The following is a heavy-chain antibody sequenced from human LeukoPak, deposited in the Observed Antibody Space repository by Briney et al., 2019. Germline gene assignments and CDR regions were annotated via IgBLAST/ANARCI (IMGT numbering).Heavy chain of an antibody. CDR3: ARDNHTNCYRYFDY. Sequence: ASVKVSCKASGGTFSSYAISWVRQAPGQGLEWMGGIIPIFGTANYAQKFQGRVTIIADKSTSTAYMELSSLRSEDTAVYYCARDNHTNCYRYFDYWGQGTLVTVSS. CDR1: GGTFSSYA. J-gene: IGHJ4*02. V-gene: IGHV1-69*06. D-gene: IGHD3-16*02. CDR2: IIPIFGTA.